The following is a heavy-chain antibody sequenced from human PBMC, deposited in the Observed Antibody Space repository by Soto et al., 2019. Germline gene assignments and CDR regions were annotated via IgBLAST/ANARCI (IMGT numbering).Heavy chain of an antibody. J-gene: IGHJ5*02. V-gene: IGHV2-5*01. CDR1: GVSVSTTGAG. D-gene: IGHD2-21*02. CDR2: IYINDDK. Sequence: QITLKESGPTLVKATQTLTLTCTFSGVSVSTTGAGVGWSRQPPGKALEWLAFIYINDDKRYSPYLNNRLTIPKHTSHTPVALPKPNMVAVDTGACYCGHRRPHTAAEPCGQGTLVTVSP. CDR3: GHRRPHTAAEP.